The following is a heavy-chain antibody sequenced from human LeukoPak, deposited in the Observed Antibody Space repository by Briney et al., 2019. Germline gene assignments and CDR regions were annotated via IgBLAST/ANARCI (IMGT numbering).Heavy chain of an antibody. V-gene: IGHV3-74*01. J-gene: IGHJ5*02. CDR2: IKSDGST. D-gene: IGHD3-10*01. CDR1: GFTFSSYW. Sequence: GALRLSCAASGFTFSSYWMHWVRQTPGKELVWVSRIKSDGSTIYADSVKGRFTISRDNAKNTLYLQMNSLRAEDTAIYYCARAVTYFYGSVTYDWFDPWGQGTLVTVSS. CDR3: ARAVTYFYGSVTYDWFDP.